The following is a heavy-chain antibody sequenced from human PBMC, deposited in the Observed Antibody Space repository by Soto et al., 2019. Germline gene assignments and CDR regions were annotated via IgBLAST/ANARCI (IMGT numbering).Heavy chain of an antibody. CDR2: IKQDGSEK. V-gene: IGHV3-7*01. CDR1: GFTFSSYW. CDR3: ARGGGSSWPSRNWNWFDP. D-gene: IGHD6-13*01. J-gene: IGHJ5*02. Sequence: GASLRLSCAASGFTFSSYWMSWVRQAPGKGLEWVANIKQDGSEKYYVDSVKGRFTISRDNAKNSLYLQMNSLRAEDTAVYYCARGGGSSWPSRNWNWFDPWGQGTLVTVSS.